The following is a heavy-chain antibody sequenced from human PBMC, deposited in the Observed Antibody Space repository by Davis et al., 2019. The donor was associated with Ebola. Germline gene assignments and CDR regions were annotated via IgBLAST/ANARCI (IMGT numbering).Heavy chain of an antibody. V-gene: IGHV4-59*01. CDR3: ASLTVVTSIDY. CDR1: GGSISSYY. D-gene: IGHD4-23*01. Sequence: MPSETLSLTCTVSGGSISSYYWSWIRQPPGKGLEWIGYIYYSGSTNYNPSLKSRVTISVDTSKNQFSLKLSSVTAADTAVYYCASLTVVTSIDYWGQGTLVTVSS. CDR2: IYYSGST. J-gene: IGHJ4*02.